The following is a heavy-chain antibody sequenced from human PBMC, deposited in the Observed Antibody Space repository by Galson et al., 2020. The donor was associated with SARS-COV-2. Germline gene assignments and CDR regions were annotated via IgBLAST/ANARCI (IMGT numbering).Heavy chain of an antibody. Sequence: GGSLRLSCAASGFTFSSYGMHWVRQAPGKGLEWVAVIWYDGSNKYYADSVKGRFTISRDNSKNTLYLQMNSLRAEDTAVYYCARCYYDSSGYYYAVDYWGQGTLVTVSS. J-gene: IGHJ4*02. CDR1: GFTFSSYG. D-gene: IGHD3-22*01. CDR3: ARCYYDSSGYYYAVDY. V-gene: IGHV3-33*01. CDR2: IWYDGSNK.